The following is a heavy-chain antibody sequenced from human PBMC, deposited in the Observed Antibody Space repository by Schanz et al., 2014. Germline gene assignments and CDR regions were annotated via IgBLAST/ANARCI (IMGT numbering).Heavy chain of an antibody. CDR3: ARGIGGYGANNYFDY. Sequence: QVHLVQSGAEVKRPGASVKVSCKASEYSFTSYSMHWVRQAPGQRLEWMGWINTGSGDTKYSQNFQGRVTITSNTSASTAYIELSSMRSEDTAVYSCARGIGGYGANNYFDYWGQGSLVIVSS. J-gene: IGHJ4*02. V-gene: IGHV1-3*04. D-gene: IGHD5-12*01. CDR2: INTGSGDT. CDR1: EYSFTSYS.